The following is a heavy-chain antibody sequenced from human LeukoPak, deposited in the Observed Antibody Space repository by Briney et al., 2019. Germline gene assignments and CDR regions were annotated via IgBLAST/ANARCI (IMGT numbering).Heavy chain of an antibody. J-gene: IGHJ4*02. D-gene: IGHD3-10*01. CDR1: GFTFDDYA. V-gene: IGHV3-9*01. CDR2: ISWNSGYI. Sequence: PGGSLRLSCAASGFTFDDYAMHWVRQAPGKGLECVSGISWNSGYIGYEDSVKGRFTISRDNAKNSLYLQMNSLRAEDTALYYCAKGSYGSGSYVDYWGQGTLITVSS. CDR3: AKGSYGSGSYVDY.